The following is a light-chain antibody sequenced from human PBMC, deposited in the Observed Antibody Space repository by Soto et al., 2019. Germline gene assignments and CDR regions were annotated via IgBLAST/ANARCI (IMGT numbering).Light chain of an antibody. J-gene: IGKJ4*01. CDR2: DAS. V-gene: IGKV1-5*01. CDR1: QSISSW. Sequence: DIQMTQSPSTLSASVGDRVTITCRASQSISSWLAWYQQKPGKAPKLLIYDASSLESGVPSRFSGSGSGTEFTLPISSLQPDDFATYYCQQYNSYSPLTFGGGTKLEIK. CDR3: QQYNSYSPLT.